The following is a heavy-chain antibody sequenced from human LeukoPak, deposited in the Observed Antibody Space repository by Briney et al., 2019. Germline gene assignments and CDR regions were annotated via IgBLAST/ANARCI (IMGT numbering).Heavy chain of an antibody. V-gene: IGHV3-30*02. Sequence: GGSLRLSCVASGFRFSTYGMHWVRQAPGKGLEWVSFVRHEEIDKYYAQSVKGRFTISRDDSRNTQYLQMNNLRSEDTAIYDCATDFNWAWIYWGPRTLVTVSS. J-gene: IGHJ4*02. CDR3: ATDFNWAWIY. CDR1: GFRFSTYG. CDR2: VRHEEIDK. D-gene: IGHD7-27*01.